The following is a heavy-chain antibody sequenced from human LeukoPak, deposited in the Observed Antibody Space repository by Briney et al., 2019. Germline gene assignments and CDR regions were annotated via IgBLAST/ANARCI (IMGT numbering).Heavy chain of an antibody. D-gene: IGHD2-21*01. CDR1: GFTFSSYC. Sequence: GGSLRLSCAASGFTFSSYCMSGVRHAPGEGRECVSNIKQEGSEKHYVDSVKVRFTTSRDNAKNSMSLQMDSLRAEDTAFYYGARAKGGDAGSKFDSWGQGDLVTVSS. CDR2: IKQEGSEK. J-gene: IGHJ4*02. V-gene: IGHV3-7*03. CDR3: ARAKGGDAGSKFDS.